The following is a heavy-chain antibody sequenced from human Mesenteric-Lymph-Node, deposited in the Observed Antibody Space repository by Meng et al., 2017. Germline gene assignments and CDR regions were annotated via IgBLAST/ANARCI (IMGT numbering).Heavy chain of an antibody. J-gene: IGHJ3*02. V-gene: IGHV3-49*03. CDR3: TRDRGRKLEAFDI. CDR2: IRSKAYGGTT. Sequence: GGSLRLSCTASGFTFGDYAMSWLRQAPRKGLEWVGCIRSKAYGGTTEYAASVKGRLTISRDDSKSIAYLQMNSLKTEDTAVYYCTRDRGRKLEAFDIWGQGTMVTVSS. CDR1: GFTFGDYA. D-gene: IGHD1-1*01.